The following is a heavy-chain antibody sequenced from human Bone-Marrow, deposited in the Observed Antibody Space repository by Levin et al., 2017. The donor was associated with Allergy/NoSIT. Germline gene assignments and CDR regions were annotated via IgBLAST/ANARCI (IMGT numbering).Heavy chain of an antibody. V-gene: IGHV1-2*06. CDR1: GYIFSDYY. CDR3: TRKNAIGMFDY. D-gene: IGHD1-1*01. J-gene: IGHJ4*02. CDR2: INPKSGDT. Sequence: GESLKISCRASGYIFSDYYMHWVRQAPGQGLEWMGRINPKSGDTDYPPRNQGRVTLTTDTSINTAYMELSGLRFDDTAIFFCTRKNAIGMFDYWGQGTLVTVSS.